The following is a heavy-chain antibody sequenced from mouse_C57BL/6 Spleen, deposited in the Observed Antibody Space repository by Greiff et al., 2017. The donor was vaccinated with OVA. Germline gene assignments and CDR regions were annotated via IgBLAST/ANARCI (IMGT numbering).Heavy chain of an antibody. J-gene: IGHJ2*01. CDR2: IDPSDSYT. CDR1: GYTFTSYW. D-gene: IGHD4-1*01. CDR3: AREGTGLDY. V-gene: IGHV1-59*01. Sequence: VQLQQPGAELVRPGTSVKLSCKASGYTFTSYWMHWVKQRPGQGLEWIGVIDPSDSYTNYNQKFKGKATLTVDTSSSTAYMQLSSLTSEDSAVYYCAREGTGLDYWGQGTTLTVSS.